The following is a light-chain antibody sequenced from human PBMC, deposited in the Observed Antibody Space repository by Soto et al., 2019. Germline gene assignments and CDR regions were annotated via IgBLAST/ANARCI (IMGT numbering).Light chain of an antibody. CDR3: QQRSNWPIT. CDR1: QSDGSY. CDR2: DAS. Sequence: EIVLTQSPATLSLSPGERATLSCRASQSDGSYLAWYQQKPGQAPRLLIYDASDRATAIPPRFSGSGSGTDFTLTISSLEPEDFAVYYCQQRSNWPITFGQGTRLEIK. J-gene: IGKJ5*01. V-gene: IGKV3-11*01.